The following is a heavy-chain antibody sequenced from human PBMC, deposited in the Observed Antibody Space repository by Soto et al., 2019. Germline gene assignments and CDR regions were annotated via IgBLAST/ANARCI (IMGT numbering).Heavy chain of an antibody. CDR1: GGSISSGGYY. D-gene: IGHD1-26*01. J-gene: IGHJ6*02. V-gene: IGHV4-31*03. Sequence: QVQLQESGPGLVKPSQTLSLTCTVSGGSISSGGYYWSWIRQHPGKGLEWIGYIYYSGSTYYNPSLNSRVTISVDTSKNQFALKLSSVTAADTAVYYCARGRREGGMDVWGQGTTVTVSS. CDR2: IYYSGST. CDR3: ARGRREGGMDV.